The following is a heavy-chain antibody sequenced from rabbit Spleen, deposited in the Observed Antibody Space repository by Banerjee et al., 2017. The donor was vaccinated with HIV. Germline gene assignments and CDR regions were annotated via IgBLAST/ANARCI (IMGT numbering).Heavy chain of an antibody. CDR3: ARGGNGDAYFDL. D-gene: IGHD6-1*01. CDR2: ICISNGKT. Sequence: QSLEESGGDLVKPGASLTLTCKASGLDFSSSYWICWVRQAPGKGLEWSACICISNGKTYYATWAKGRFTITKTSSTTVTLQMTSLTVADTATYFCARGGNGDAYFDLWGQGDPRHRL. J-gene: IGHJ4*01. CDR1: GLDFSSSYW. V-gene: IGHV1S40*01.